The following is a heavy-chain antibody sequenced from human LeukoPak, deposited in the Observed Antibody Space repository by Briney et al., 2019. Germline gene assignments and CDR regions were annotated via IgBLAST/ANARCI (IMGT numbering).Heavy chain of an antibody. Sequence: GASVKVSCKASGYTFTGYYMHWVRQAPGQGLEWMGWINPNSGGTNYAQKFQGRVTMTRDTSISTAYMELSRLRSDDTAVYYCASKGVDSSGYYLYPGAFDIWGQGTMVTVSS. CDR1: GYTFTGYY. J-gene: IGHJ3*02. V-gene: IGHV1-2*02. D-gene: IGHD3-22*01. CDR3: ASKGVDSSGYYLYPGAFDI. CDR2: INPNSGGT.